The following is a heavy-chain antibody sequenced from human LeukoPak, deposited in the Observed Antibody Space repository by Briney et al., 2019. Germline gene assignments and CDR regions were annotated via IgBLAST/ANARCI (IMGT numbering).Heavy chain of an antibody. D-gene: IGHD6-19*01. CDR2: ISVYNGNT. CDR3: ARDLKRGYSSGRYSWGTGSSNDY. CDR1: GYTFTRYG. V-gene: IGHV1-18*01. J-gene: IGHJ4*02. Sequence: ASVKVSCKASGYTFTRYGISWVRQAPGQGVEWMGWISVYNGNTNYAQQKLQGRVTITTATSTSTAYMELRSLRSDDTAVYYCARDLKRGYSSGRYSWGTGSSNDYWGQGTLVTVSS.